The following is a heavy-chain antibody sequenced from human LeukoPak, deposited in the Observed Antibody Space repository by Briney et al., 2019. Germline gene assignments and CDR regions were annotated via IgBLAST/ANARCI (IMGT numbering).Heavy chain of an antibody. Sequence: ASVKVSCKASGGTFSSYAISWVRPAPGQGLGWMGGLIPIFGTANNAQKFQGRVTITADESTSTAYMELSSLRSEDTAVYYCATVHYGSGSYRGDYWGQGTLVTVSS. CDR3: ATVHYGSGSYRGDY. CDR2: LIPIFGTA. J-gene: IGHJ4*02. D-gene: IGHD3-10*01. CDR1: GGTFSSYA. V-gene: IGHV1-69*13.